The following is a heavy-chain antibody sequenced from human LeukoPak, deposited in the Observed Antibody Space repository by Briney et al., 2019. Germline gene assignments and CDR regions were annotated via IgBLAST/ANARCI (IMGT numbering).Heavy chain of an antibody. D-gene: IGHD4-17*01. Sequence: SETLSLTCTVSSGSISSSSYYWSWIRQPPGRGLEWIGSLYYSGSTYYNPSLKSRVTISVDTSKNQFSLKLSSVTAADTAVYYCARVPTVTFFDYWGQGTLVTVSS. J-gene: IGHJ4*02. CDR2: LYYSGST. V-gene: IGHV4-39*01. CDR1: SGSISSSSYY. CDR3: ARVPTVTFFDY.